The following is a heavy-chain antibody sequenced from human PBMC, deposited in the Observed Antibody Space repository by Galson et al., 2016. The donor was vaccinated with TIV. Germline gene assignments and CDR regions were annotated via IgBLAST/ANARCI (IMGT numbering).Heavy chain of an antibody. CDR1: GDTFSSYP. CDR2: FIPLFGTA. CDR3: AKDRNTAMDTYHYYYGMDV. J-gene: IGHJ6*02. V-gene: IGHV1-69*13. Sequence: SVKVSCKASGDTFSSYPFNWVRQAPGQGPEWVGGFIPLFGTANYAQTFQGRVTISADESTSTLYMEVRSLRSEDTAVYYCAKDRNTAMDTYHYYYGMDVWGQGTTVIVSS. D-gene: IGHD5-18*01.